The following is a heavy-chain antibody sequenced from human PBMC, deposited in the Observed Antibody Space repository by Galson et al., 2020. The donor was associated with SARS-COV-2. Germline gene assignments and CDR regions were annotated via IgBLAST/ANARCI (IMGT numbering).Heavy chain of an antibody. CDR3: ATASRGLGFDY. CDR2: IYYSGTN. CDR1: GCSINSSSYY. D-gene: IGHD3-10*01. V-gene: IGHV4-39*07. J-gene: IGHJ4*02. Sequence: DTVYLSFTVSGCSINSSSYYWGWIRQPPGKGLEWIGDIYYSGTNYYNPSLKSRVTILVDASMNQFSLKLSSVTAADTAVYYCATASRGLGFDYWGQGTLVTVSS.